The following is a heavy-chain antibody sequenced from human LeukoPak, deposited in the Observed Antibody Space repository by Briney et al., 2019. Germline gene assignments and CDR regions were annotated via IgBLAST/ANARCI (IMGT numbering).Heavy chain of an antibody. CDR1: GYTFTSYY. V-gene: IGHV1-2*02. Sequence: ASVKVSCKASGYTFTSYYMHWVRQAPGQGLEWMGWINPNSGGTNYAQKFQGRVTMTRDTSISTAYMELSRLRSDDTAVYYCARDRGYSSSTYYFDYWGQGTLVTVSS. J-gene: IGHJ4*02. D-gene: IGHD6-13*01. CDR2: INPNSGGT. CDR3: ARDRGYSSSTYYFDY.